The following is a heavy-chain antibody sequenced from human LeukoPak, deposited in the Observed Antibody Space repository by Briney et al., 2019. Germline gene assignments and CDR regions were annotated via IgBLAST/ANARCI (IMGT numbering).Heavy chain of an antibody. CDR1: GFTFSSYA. Sequence: GRSLRLSCAASGFTFSSYAMHWVRQAPGKGLEWVAVISYDGSNKYYADSVKGRFTISRHNSKNTLYLQMNSLRAEDTAVYYCARGGAAGGGYFDYWGQGTLVTVSS. J-gene: IGHJ4*02. CDR2: ISYDGSNK. V-gene: IGHV3-30*14. CDR3: ARGGAAGGGYFDY. D-gene: IGHD6-13*01.